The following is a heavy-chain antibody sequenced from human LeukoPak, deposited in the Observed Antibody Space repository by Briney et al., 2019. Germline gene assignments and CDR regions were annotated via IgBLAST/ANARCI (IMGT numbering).Heavy chain of an antibody. J-gene: IGHJ4*02. CDR2: ISYDGNNK. V-gene: IGHV3-30*14. CDR1: EITFSSYA. D-gene: IGHD5-24*01. CDR3: ARDGVATNDY. Sequence: PGRSLRLSCEASEITFSSYAMHWVRQAPGKGLEWVAVISYDGNNKYYADSVKGRFTISRDNPKNTLYLQMGSLRVEDTAVYYCARDGVATNDYWGQGTLVTVSS.